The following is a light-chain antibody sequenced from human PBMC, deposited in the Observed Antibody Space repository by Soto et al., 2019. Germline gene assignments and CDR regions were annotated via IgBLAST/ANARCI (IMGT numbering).Light chain of an antibody. CDR2: DVS. J-gene: IGKJ1*01. CDR1: ESISSW. Sequence: DIQMTQSPSTLSASVGDRVTITCRASESISSWLAWYQQKAGKAPKLLIYDVSSLESGVPSRFSGSGSGTAFTLNISSLQPDEFATYYCQQYNSYPWTFGQGPKVEIK. CDR3: QQYNSYPWT. V-gene: IGKV1-5*01.